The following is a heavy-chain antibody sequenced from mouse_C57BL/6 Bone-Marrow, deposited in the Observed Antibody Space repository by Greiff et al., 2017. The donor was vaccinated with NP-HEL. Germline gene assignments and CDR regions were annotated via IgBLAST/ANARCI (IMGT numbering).Heavy chain of an antibody. CDR3: ARGTMVTTWFAY. CDR1: GYTFTSYG. CDR2: IYPRSGNT. V-gene: IGHV1-81*01. Sequence: VQLQQSGAELARPGASVKLSCKASGYTFTSYGISWVKQRTGQGLEWIGVIYPRSGNTYYNEKFKGKATLTADKSSSTAYMELRSLTSEDSAVYFCARGTMVTTWFAYWGQGTLVTVSA. J-gene: IGHJ3*01. D-gene: IGHD2-2*01.